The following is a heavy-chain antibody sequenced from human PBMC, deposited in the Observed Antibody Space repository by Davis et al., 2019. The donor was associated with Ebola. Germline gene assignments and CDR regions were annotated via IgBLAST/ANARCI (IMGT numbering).Heavy chain of an antibody. V-gene: IGHV6-1*01. D-gene: IGHD3-3*01. CDR3: TRGFFRDGFDI. CDR2: TYYNSKWYS. CDR1: GDSVSGNSGA. J-gene: IGHJ3*02. Sequence: HSQTLSLTCAISGDSVSGNSGAWNWIRQSPSRGLEWLGRTYYNSKWYSDYAVSVKGRITINPDTSRNQFYLQLNSVTPEDTAVYYCTRGFFRDGFDIWAQGTMITVSS.